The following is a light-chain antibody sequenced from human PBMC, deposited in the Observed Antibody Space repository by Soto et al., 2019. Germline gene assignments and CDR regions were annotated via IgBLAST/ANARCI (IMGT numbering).Light chain of an antibody. V-gene: IGLV3-25*03. Sequence: SYELTQPPSVSVSPGQTARITCSGDLLPKQYAYWYQQKPGQAPVLVIYKDTERPSGIPERFSGSSSGTTVTLTISGVQAEDEADYYCQSADSSGSYVVFGGGTKLTVL. CDR1: LLPKQY. J-gene: IGLJ2*01. CDR2: KDT. CDR3: QSADSSGSYVV.